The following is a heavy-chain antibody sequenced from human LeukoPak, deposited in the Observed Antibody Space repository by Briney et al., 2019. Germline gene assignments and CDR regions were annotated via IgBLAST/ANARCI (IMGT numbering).Heavy chain of an antibody. D-gene: IGHD3-22*01. CDR1: GYTFISYT. J-gene: IGHJ4*02. CDR3: ARSFDSSGFHFDY. V-gene: IGHV1-3*01. Sequence: ASVKVSCKASGYTFISYTLHWVRQAPGQRLEWMGWINAGNGNTKYSQKFQGRVTFTRDTSASTAYMELSSLRSEDTAVYYCARSFDSSGFHFDYWGQGTLVTVSS. CDR2: INAGNGNT.